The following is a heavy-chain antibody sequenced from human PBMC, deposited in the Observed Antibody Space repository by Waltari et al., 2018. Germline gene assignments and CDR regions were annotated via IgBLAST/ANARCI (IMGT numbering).Heavy chain of an antibody. CDR2: RWYIGSNK. V-gene: IGHV3-33*01. CDR1: GFTFSSYG. J-gene: IGHJ6*02. Sequence: QVQLVESGGGVVQPGRSLRLSCSASGFTFSSYGMHWVRQAPGKGLGGGDVRWYIGSNKYYAAAVKDRFTISEENSRNTRDLQMNSRRAEHTAVYYCARDRGIAARLNYYYGMDVWGQGTTVTVSS. D-gene: IGHD6-6*01. CDR3: ARDRGIAARLNYYYGMDV.